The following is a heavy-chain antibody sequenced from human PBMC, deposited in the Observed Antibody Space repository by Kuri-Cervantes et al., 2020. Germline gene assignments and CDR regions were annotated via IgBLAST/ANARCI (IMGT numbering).Heavy chain of an antibody. D-gene: IGHD5-18*01. CDR3: ARDWYSYGYESPFDY. J-gene: IGHJ4*02. Sequence: GGSLRLSCAASGFTVSSNYMSWVRQAPGKGLEWVSGISWNSGSIGYADSVKGRFTISRDNSKNTLYLQMNSLRAEDTAVYYCARDWYSYGYESPFDYWGQGTLVTVSS. CDR2: ISWNSGSI. CDR1: GFTVSSNY. V-gene: IGHV3-66*01.